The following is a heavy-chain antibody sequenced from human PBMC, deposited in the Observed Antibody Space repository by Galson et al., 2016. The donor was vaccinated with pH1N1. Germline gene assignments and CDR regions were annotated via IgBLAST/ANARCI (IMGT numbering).Heavy chain of an antibody. CDR3: ATGYRCTRTNCYGYYYHYMVI. CDR1: GYTFTELS. J-gene: IGHJ6*03. Sequence: SVKVSCKAPGYTFTELSMNWVRQAPGKGLEWMGGFNPETGETMYAQNFQGRIIMTEDIPTETAYMEMTNLRSDDTAVYYCATGYRCTRTNCYGYYYHYMVIWGRGAAITVSS. V-gene: IGHV1-24*01. D-gene: IGHD2-2*01. CDR2: FNPETGET.